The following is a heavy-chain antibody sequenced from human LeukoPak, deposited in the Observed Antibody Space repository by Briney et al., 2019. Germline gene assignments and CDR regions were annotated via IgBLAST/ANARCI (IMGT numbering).Heavy chain of an antibody. J-gene: IGHJ6*02. D-gene: IGHD2-2*01. CDR1: GYTFTSHG. Sequence: ASVKVSCKASGYTFTSHGISWVRQAPGQGLEWMGWISAYNGNTNYAQKLQGRVTMTTDTSTSTAYMELRSLRSDDTAVYYCARDIVVVPAAMKTVRYYYYGMDVWGQGTTVTVSS. CDR2: ISAYNGNT. CDR3: ARDIVVVPAAMKTVRYYYYGMDV. V-gene: IGHV1-18*01.